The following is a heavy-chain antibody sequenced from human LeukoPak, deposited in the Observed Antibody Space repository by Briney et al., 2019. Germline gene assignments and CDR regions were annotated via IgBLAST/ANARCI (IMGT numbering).Heavy chain of an antibody. CDR1: GGSISSYY. J-gene: IGHJ4*02. CDR3: ARHRKGVAAAGIDY. D-gene: IGHD6-13*01. Sequence: SETLSLTCTVSGGSISSYYWSWIRQPPGKGLEWIGYIYTSGSTNYIPSLKSRVTISVDTSKNQFSLKLSSVTAADTAVYYCARHRKGVAAAGIDYWGQGTLVTVSS. V-gene: IGHV4-4*09. CDR2: IYTSGST.